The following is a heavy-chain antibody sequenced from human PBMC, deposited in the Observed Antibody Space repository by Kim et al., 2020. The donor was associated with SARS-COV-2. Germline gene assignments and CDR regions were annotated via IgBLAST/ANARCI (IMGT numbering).Heavy chain of an antibody. J-gene: IGHJ4*02. Sequence: ADSVEGRFTISIDNAKNSLYLQMNSLRADDTAMYYCARDLSLGRPRSFDYWGQGTLVTVSS. V-gene: IGHV3-21*01. CDR3: ARDLSLGRPRSFDY.